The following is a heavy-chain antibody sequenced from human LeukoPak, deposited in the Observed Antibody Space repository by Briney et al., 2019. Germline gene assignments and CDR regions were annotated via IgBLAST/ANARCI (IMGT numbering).Heavy chain of an antibody. CDR1: GFTFSSYG. J-gene: IGHJ4*02. D-gene: IGHD1-26*01. CDR2: IWYDGSNK. CDR3: ARERSYLFDY. V-gene: IGHV3-33*01. Sequence: GGSLRLSCAASGFTFSSYGMHWVRQAPGKGLEWVAVIWYDGSNKYSADSVKGRFTISRDNSKNTLYLQMNSLRAEDTAVYYCARERSYLFDYWGQGTLVTVSS.